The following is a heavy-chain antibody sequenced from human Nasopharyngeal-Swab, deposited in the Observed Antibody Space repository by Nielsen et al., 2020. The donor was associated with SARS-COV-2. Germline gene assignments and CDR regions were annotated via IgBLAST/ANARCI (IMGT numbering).Heavy chain of an antibody. J-gene: IGHJ5*02. CDR3: ARDLRSFNSGNNTSRWWFDP. CDR1: GGTFSSYA. V-gene: IGHV1-69*13. Sequence: SVKVSCKASGGTFSSYAISWVRQAPGQGLEWMGGIIPIFGTANYAQKFQGRVTITADESTSTAYMELSSLRSEDTAVYYCARDLRSFNSGNNTSRWWFDPWGQGTLVTVSS. D-gene: IGHD1-26*01. CDR2: IIPIFGTA.